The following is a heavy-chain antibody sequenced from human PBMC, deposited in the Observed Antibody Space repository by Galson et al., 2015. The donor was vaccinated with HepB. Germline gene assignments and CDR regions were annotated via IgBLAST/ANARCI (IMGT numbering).Heavy chain of an antibody. CDR1: GFTFSNYG. CDR2: ITHDGSTK. J-gene: IGHJ4*02. V-gene: IGHV3-30*03. D-gene: IGHD3-16*01. CDR3: TREGGSYDFVFDD. Sequence: SLRLSCAASGFTFSNYGMYWVRQAPGKGLEWVALITHDGSTKDYTDSVKGRFTISRDNSKNTVYLQMNSLRLEDTAVYYCTREGGSYDFVFDDGGQGTLVTVSS.